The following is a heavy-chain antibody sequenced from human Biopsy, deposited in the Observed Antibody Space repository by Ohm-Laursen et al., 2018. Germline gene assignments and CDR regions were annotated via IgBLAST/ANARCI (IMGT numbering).Heavy chain of an antibody. D-gene: IGHD3-10*01. V-gene: IGHV1-69*06. Sequence: SVKVSCNVPGGTFSDYAISWVRQAPGQGLEWMGGVTPIFGTSNHALKFQGRVTITADKSTSTAYMELNSLRSDDTAMYYCARDALLPGVGGMDVWGQGTTVTVSS. CDR1: GGTFSDYA. CDR3: ARDALLPGVGGMDV. J-gene: IGHJ6*02. CDR2: VTPIFGTS.